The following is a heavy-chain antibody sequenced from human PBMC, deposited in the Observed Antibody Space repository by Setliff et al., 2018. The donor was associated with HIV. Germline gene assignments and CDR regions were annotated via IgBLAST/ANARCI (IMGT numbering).Heavy chain of an antibody. CDR1: GFTFSSYA. V-gene: IGHV3-30*04. D-gene: IGHD1-7*01. J-gene: IGHJ5*02. CDR2: ISYDGINK. Sequence: GSLRLSCAASGFTFSSYAMHWVRQAPGKGLEWVAVISYDGINKYYADSVRGRFTISRDNSKNTLYLQMDSLRLEDTAVYYCARGMQLEVQGYNWFDPWGQGTLVTVSS. CDR3: ARGMQLEVQGYNWFDP.